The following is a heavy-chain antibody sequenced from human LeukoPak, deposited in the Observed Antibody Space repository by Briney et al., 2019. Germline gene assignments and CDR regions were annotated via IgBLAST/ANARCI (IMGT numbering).Heavy chain of an antibody. CDR1: GCTFTGYY. D-gene: IGHD3-16*01. CDR2: INPNSGGT. V-gene: IGHV1-2*02. CDR3: AREGGAPINYGMDV. Sequence: GASVKVSCKASGCTFTGYYMHWVRQAPGQGLEWMGWINPNSGGTNYAQKFQGRVTMTRDTSISTAYMELSRLRSDDTAVYYCAREGGAPINYGMDVWGQGTTVTVSS. J-gene: IGHJ6*02.